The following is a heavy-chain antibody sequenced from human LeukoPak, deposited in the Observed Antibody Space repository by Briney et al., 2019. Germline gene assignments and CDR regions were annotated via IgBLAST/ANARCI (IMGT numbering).Heavy chain of an antibody. CDR1: GFTFSSYA. D-gene: IGHD6-19*01. Sequence: QAGGSLRLSCAASGFTFSSYAMSWVRQAPGKGLEWVSAISGSGGSTYYADSVKGRFTISRDNSKNTLYLQMNSLRAEDTAVYYCAKDYSGAVAVFDYWGQGTLVTVSS. J-gene: IGHJ4*02. CDR2: ISGSGGST. V-gene: IGHV3-23*01. CDR3: AKDYSGAVAVFDY.